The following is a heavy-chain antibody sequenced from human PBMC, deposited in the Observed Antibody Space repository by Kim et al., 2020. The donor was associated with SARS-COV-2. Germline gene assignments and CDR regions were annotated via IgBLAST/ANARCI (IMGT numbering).Heavy chain of an antibody. V-gene: IGHV3-11*06. D-gene: IGHD3-3*02. Sequence: YADSVTDRFTISRDDAKNSLYLQMNSLRAEDTAVYYCASDLLGISIAAFDIWGLGTMVTVSS. J-gene: IGHJ3*02. CDR3: ASDLLGISIAAFDI.